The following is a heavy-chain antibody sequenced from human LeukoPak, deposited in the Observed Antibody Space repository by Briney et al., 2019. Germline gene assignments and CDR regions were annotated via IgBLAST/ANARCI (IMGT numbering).Heavy chain of an antibody. J-gene: IGHJ3*02. CDR1: GFTFSSYG. Sequence: GGSLRLSCAASGFTFSSYGMHWVRQAPGKGLEWVAVIWYDGSNKYYADSVKGRFTISRDNSKNTLYLQMNSLRAEDTAVYYCARAYCGGDCYSGAHDALDIWGQGTMVTVSS. CDR2: IWYDGSNK. CDR3: ARAYCGGDCYSGAHDALDI. D-gene: IGHD2-21*02. V-gene: IGHV3-33*01.